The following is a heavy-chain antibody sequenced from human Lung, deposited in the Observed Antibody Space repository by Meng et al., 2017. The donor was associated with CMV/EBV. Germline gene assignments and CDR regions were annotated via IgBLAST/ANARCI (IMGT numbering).Heavy chain of an antibody. V-gene: IGHV1-18*01. CDR1: GYAFTSYG. Sequence: ASVKVSXKASGYAFTSYGISWVRRAPGQGLEWMGWISANSGNTHYAQNLQGRVTMTTDTSTSTAYMDLRSLSSDDTAVYYCARATDTLYQLLFSRVPPYYYYGMDVWGQGTTVXVS. D-gene: IGHD2-2*01. CDR3: ARATDTLYQLLFSRVPPYYYYGMDV. J-gene: IGHJ6*02. CDR2: ISANSGNT.